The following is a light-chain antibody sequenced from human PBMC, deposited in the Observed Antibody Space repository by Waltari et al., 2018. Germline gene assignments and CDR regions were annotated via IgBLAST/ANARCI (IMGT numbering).Light chain of an antibody. J-gene: IGLJ3*02. CDR2: RNN. CDR3: AAWDDSLSGQV. CDR1: SSNTGSNY. Sequence: QSVLTQPPSASGTPGQRVTISCSGSSSNTGSNYVYWYQQLPGTAPKLLIYRNNQRPSGVPDRFSDSKSGTSASLAISGLRSEDEADYYCAAWDDSLSGQVFGGGTKLTVL. V-gene: IGLV1-47*01.